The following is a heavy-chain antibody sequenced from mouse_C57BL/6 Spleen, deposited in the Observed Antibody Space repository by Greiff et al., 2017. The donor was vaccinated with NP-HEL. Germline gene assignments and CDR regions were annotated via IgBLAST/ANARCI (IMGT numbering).Heavy chain of an antibody. J-gene: IGHJ2*01. V-gene: IGHV7-3*01. D-gene: IGHD2-5*01. CDR3: ARGSNFYFDY. Sequence: EVNVVESGGGLVQPGGSLSLSCAASGFTFTDYYMSWVRQPPGKALEWLGFIRNKANGYTTEYSASVKGRFTISRDNSQSILYLQMNALRAEDSATYYCARGSNFYFDYWGQGTTLTVSS. CDR2: IRNKANGYTT. CDR1: GFTFTDYY.